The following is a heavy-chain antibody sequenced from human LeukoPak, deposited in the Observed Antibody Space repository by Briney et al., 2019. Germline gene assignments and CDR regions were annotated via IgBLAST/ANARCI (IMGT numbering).Heavy chain of an antibody. J-gene: IGHJ4*02. CDR1: EFTFSSYW. Sequence: GGSLRLSCAASEFTFSSYWMSWVRQAPGKGLEWVANINQDGSDKRYMDSVRGRFTISGDNAKNSLSLQMDSLRADDTAVYYCARVGYNWDDDGVDYWGQGTLVTVSS. CDR3: ARVGYNWDDDGVDY. V-gene: IGHV3-7*01. CDR2: INQDGSDK. D-gene: IGHD1-1*01.